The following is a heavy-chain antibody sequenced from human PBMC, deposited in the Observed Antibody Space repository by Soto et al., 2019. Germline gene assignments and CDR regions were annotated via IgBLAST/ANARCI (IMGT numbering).Heavy chain of an antibody. J-gene: IGHJ4*02. Sequence: ASVKVSCKASGYTFTRDDINWVRQAPGQGLEWMGWMNPNSDNTGYTQNFQGRVTMTRNTSISTAYMELSSLKSEDTAVYYCARGITYCSTTRCYAIDYWGQGTLVTVSS. CDR1: GYTFTRDD. CDR3: ARGITYCSTTRCYAIDY. CDR2: MNPNSDNT. V-gene: IGHV1-8*01. D-gene: IGHD2-2*01.